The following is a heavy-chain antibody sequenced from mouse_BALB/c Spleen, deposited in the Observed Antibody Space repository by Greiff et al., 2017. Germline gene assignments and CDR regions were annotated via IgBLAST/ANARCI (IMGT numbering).Heavy chain of an antibody. CDR2: IWAGGST. J-gene: IGHJ1*01. D-gene: IGHD1-1*01. Sequence: QVQLKESGPGLVAPSQSLSLSCTVSGFSLTSYCVHWVRQPPGKGLEWLGVIWAGGSTNYNSALMSRLSISKDNSKSQVFLKMNSLLTDDTAMYYCARDYGSGYWYFDVWGAGTTVTVSA. CDR1: GFSLTSYC. CDR3: ARDYGSGYWYFDV. V-gene: IGHV2-9*02.